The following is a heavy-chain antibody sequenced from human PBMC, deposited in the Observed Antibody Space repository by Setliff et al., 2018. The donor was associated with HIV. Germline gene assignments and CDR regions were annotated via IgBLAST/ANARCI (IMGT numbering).Heavy chain of an antibody. CDR1: GYTFTSYD. CDR2: MNPNSGNT. J-gene: IGHJ4*02. Sequence: ASVKVSCKASGYTFTSYDIDWVRQATGQGLEWMGWMNPNSGNTGYAQKFQGRATITRNTSISTAYMELSSLRSEDTAVYYCARPSTSCYGSRCPPDYWGQGTLVTVSS. V-gene: IGHV1-8*03. D-gene: IGHD2-2*01. CDR3: ARPSTSCYGSRCPPDY.